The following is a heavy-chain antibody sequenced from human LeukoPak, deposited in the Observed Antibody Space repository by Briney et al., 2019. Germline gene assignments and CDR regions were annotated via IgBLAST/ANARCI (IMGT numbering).Heavy chain of an antibody. CDR3: AKGIPRRITMVRGALTPMDY. CDR1: GFIFSGYE. D-gene: IGHD3-10*01. Sequence: GGSLRLSCAASGFIFSGYEMNWVRQAPGKGLEWVSAISGSGGSTYYADSVKGRFTISRDNSKNTLYLQMNSLRAEDTAVYYCAKGIPRRITMVRGALTPMDYWGQGTLVTVSS. V-gene: IGHV3-23*01. CDR2: ISGSGGST. J-gene: IGHJ4*02.